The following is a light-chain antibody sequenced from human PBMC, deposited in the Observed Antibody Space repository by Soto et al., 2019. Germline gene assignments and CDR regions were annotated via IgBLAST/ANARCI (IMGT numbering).Light chain of an antibody. Sequence: QSALTQPASVSGSAGQSITISCTGSSSDVGSYNLVSWYQQHPGKAPKLMIYEGSKRPSGVSNRFSGSKSGNTASLTISGLQAEDESDYYCCSYAGSSTWVFGGGTKVTV. CDR1: SSDVGSYNL. V-gene: IGLV2-23*01. CDR2: EGS. J-gene: IGLJ3*02. CDR3: CSYAGSSTWV.